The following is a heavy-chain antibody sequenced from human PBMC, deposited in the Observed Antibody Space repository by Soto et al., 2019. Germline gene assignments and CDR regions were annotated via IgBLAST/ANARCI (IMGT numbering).Heavy chain of an antibody. CDR1: GFTFSSYW. CDR2: INSDGSST. V-gene: IGHV3-74*01. J-gene: IGHJ2*01. D-gene: IGHD6-19*01. CDR3: ARAAAVAENRYFDL. Sequence: EVQLVESGGGLVQPGGSLRLSCAASGFTFSSYWMHWVRQAPGKGLVWVSRINSDGSSTSYADSVKGRFTISRDNAKNTLYLQMNSLRAEDTAVYYCARAAAVAENRYFDLWGRGTLVTVSS.